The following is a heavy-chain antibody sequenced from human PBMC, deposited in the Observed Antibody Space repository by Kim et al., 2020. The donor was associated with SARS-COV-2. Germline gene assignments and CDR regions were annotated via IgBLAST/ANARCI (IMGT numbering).Heavy chain of an antibody. CDR3: ATSPVLRFVEWLSYRTRPNYYYDGMDV. J-gene: IGHJ6*02. CDR2: FDPEDGET. D-gene: IGHD3-3*01. V-gene: IGHV1-24*01. Sequence: ASVKVSCKVSGYTLTELSMHWVRQAPGKGLEWMGGFDPEDGETIYAQKFQGRVTMTEDTSTDTAYMELSSLRSEDTAVYYCATSPVLRFVEWLSYRTRPNYYYDGMDVWGQGTTVTVSS. CDR1: GYTLTELS.